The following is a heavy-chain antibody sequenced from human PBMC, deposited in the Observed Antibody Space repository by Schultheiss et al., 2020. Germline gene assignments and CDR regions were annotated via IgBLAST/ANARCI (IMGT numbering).Heavy chain of an antibody. CDR2: IYSGGGT. CDR1: GFTVSDTY. Sequence: GGSLRLSCAASGFTVSDTYITWVRQAPGKGLEWVSVIYSGGGTHYAASVQGRFTVSRDNSKNTLFLQMSSLRTEDTAVYYCARDPDYGLGGYWGQGTLVTVSS. J-gene: IGHJ4*02. CDR3: ARDPDYGLGGY. V-gene: IGHV3-66*01. D-gene: IGHD4-17*01.